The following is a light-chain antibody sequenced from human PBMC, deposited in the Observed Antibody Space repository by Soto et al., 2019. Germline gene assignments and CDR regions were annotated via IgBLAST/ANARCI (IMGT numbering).Light chain of an antibody. Sequence: QSMLTQPPSMSAAPGQKVYIPCSGSISNIGNNFVSWYQQFPGTAPKLLIYANNKRPSGIPDRFSGSKSGTSATLGITGLQTRDEAIYYCGAWDYGLTAMNFGGGTKLTVL. V-gene: IGLV1-51*01. CDR2: ANN. J-gene: IGLJ2*01. CDR1: ISNIGNNF. CDR3: GAWDYGLTAMN.